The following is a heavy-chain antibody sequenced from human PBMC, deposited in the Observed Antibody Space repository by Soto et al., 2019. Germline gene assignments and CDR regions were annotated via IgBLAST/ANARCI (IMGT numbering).Heavy chain of an antibody. V-gene: IGHV4-39*01. J-gene: IGHJ5*02. Sequence: QLQLQESGPGLVKPSETLSLTCTVSGGSISSSSSYWGWIRQPPGKGLEWIGYIYYSGSTNYNQSLKSRITISVDTSKNQLSRKLNSVTAADPAVYYCARQPLGAAAVTSVINGFDPWGQGALVTVS. CDR3: ARQPLGAAAVTSVINGFDP. CDR1: GGSISSSSSY. D-gene: IGHD4-17*01. CDR2: IYYSGST.